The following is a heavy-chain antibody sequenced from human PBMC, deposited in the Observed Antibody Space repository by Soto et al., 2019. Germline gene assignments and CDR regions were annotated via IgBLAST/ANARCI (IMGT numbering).Heavy chain of an antibody. CDR2: IYPGDSDT. D-gene: IGHD3-3*01. CDR1: GYSFTSYW. J-gene: IGHJ4*02. V-gene: IGHV5-51*01. Sequence: GESLKIYCKGPGYSFTSYWLTWVRQMPGKGLEWMGIIYPGDSDTRYSPSSQGQVTISADKSISTAYLQWSSLKASDTAMYYCARQGELRFLEWLPSDWGQGTLVTVSS. CDR3: ARQGELRFLEWLPSD.